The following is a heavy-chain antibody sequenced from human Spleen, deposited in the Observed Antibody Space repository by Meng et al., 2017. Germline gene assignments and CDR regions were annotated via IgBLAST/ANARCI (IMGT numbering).Heavy chain of an antibody. V-gene: IGHV1-69*13. Sequence: SVKVSCKASGGTFSSYAISWVRQAPGQGLEWMGGIIPIFGTANYAQKFQGRVTITADESTSTAYMELSSLRSEDTAVYYCARDQGYGDYGVNYYYYYGMDVWGQGTTVTVSS. CDR1: GGTFSSYA. J-gene: IGHJ6*02. CDR3: ARDQGYGDYGVNYYYYYGMDV. CDR2: IIPIFGTA. D-gene: IGHD4-17*01.